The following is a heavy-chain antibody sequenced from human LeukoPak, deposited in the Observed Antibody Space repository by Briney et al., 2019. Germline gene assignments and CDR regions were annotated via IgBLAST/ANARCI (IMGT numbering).Heavy chain of an antibody. CDR1: GYTFTSYG. J-gene: IGHJ4*02. D-gene: IGHD3-22*01. CDR2: ISAYNGNT. Sequence: GASVKVSCKASGYTFTSYGISWVRQAPGQGLEWLGWISAYNGNTNYGQNLQGRLTMTTDTSTSTAYMELRSLRSDDTAMYYCARGYYDSSDYQPGDYWGQGTLVTVSS. V-gene: IGHV1-18*01. CDR3: ARGYYDSSDYQPGDY.